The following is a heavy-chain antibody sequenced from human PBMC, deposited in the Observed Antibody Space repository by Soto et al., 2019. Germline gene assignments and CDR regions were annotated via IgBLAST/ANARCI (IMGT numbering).Heavy chain of an antibody. CDR2: IDPSDSYT. V-gene: IGHV5-10-1*01. Sequence: GESLKISCKGSGYSFTSYWISWVRQMPGKGLEWMGRIDPSDSYTNYSPSFQGHVTISADKSISTAYLQWSSLKASDTAMYYCARRPGKSYYYYGMDVWGQGTTVTVSS. CDR1: GYSFTSYW. CDR3: ARRPGKSYYYYGMDV. J-gene: IGHJ6*02.